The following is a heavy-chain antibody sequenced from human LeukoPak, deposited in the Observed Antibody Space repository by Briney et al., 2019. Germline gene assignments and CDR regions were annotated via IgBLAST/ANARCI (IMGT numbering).Heavy chain of an antibody. V-gene: IGHV4-38-2*02. Sequence: SETLPLTCTVSGYSISSGYYWGWIRQPPGRGLEWIGSIYHSGSTYYNPSLKSRVTISVDTSKNQFSLELSSVTAADTAVYYCARDSSGWSAGDYWGQGTLVTVPS. CDR3: ARDSSGWSAGDY. J-gene: IGHJ4*02. CDR1: GYSISSGYY. CDR2: IYHSGST. D-gene: IGHD6-19*01.